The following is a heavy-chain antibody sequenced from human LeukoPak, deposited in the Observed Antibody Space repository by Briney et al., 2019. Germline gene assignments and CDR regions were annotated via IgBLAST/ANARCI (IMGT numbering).Heavy chain of an antibody. D-gene: IGHD6-13*01. CDR3: ARDQERGLDSSSWYFDY. J-gene: IGHJ4*02. CDR1: GGSISSSNW. CDR2: IYHSGST. V-gene: IGHV4-4*02. Sequence: SETLSLTCAVSGGSISSSNWWSWVRQPPGKGLEWIGEIYHSGSTNYNPSLKSRVTISVDKSKNQFSLKLSSVTAADTAVYYCARDQERGLDSSSWYFDYWGQGTLVTVSS.